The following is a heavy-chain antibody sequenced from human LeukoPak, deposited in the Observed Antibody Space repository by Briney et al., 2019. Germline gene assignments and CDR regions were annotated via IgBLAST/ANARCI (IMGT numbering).Heavy chain of an antibody. V-gene: IGHV3-23*01. CDR3: AKKVVVGATSPYSDFQD. Sequence: GGSLRLSCAASGFTVSGNYMSWVRQAPGKGLEWVSAISGSGVTTHYAGSVKGRFSISRDNSKNTLYLQMNSLRAEDTALYYCAKKVVVGATSPYSDFQDWGQGTLVTVSS. D-gene: IGHD1-26*01. CDR2: ISGSGVTT. CDR1: GFTVSGNY. J-gene: IGHJ1*01.